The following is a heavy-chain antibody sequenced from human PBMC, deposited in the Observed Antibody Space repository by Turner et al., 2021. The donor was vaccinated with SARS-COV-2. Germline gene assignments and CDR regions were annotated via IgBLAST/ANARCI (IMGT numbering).Heavy chain of an antibody. CDR1: GFTVSSNY. Sequence: EVQLVASGGGLIQPGGSLRLSCAASGFTVSSNYMSWVRQAPGKGLEWVSVIYSCGSTYYADSVKGRFTISRDNSKNTLYLQMNSLRAEDTAVYYCARGYSSGWYQRGAFDIWGQGTMVTVSS. V-gene: IGHV3-53*01. CDR3: ARGYSSGWYQRGAFDI. CDR2: IYSCGST. D-gene: IGHD6-19*01. J-gene: IGHJ3*02.